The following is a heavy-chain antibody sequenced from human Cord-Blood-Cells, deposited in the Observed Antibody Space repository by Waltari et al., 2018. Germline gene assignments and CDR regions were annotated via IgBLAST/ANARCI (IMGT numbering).Heavy chain of an antibody. CDR3: ARNDYTKGWFDP. D-gene: IGHD4-4*01. Sequence: QVQLVQSGAEVKKPGASVKLSCKAPGYTLTSYDLNWVRQATGQGLEWMGWRNPNSGNTGYAQKFQGRVTMTRNTSISTAYMELSSLRSEDTAVYYCARNDYTKGWFDPWGQGTLVTVSS. CDR2: RNPNSGNT. CDR1: GYTLTSYD. V-gene: IGHV1-8*01. J-gene: IGHJ5*02.